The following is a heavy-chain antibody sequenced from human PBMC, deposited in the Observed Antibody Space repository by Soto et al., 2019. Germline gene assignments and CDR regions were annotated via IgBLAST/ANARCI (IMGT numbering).Heavy chain of an antibody. D-gene: IGHD3-9*01. J-gene: IGHJ6*02. Sequence: SVKVSCRASGGTFSSYAISWVRQAPGQGLEWMGGIIPIFGTANYAQKFQGRVTITADESTSTAYMELSSLRSEDTAVYYCARDCGHILTGYYKGPHYYYYYGMDVWGQGTTVTVSS. CDR1: GGTFSSYA. CDR2: IIPIFGTA. V-gene: IGHV1-69*13. CDR3: ARDCGHILTGYYKGPHYYYYYGMDV.